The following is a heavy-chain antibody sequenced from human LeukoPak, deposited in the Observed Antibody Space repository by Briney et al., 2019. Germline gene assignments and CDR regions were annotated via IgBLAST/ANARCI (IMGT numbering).Heavy chain of an antibody. J-gene: IGHJ5*02. D-gene: IGHD5-24*01. CDR1: GFTFTSYS. V-gene: IGHV3-23*01. CDR2: TSDRGDYT. Sequence: GGSLRLSCAASGFTFTSYSMSWVRQAPGRGLEWVSGTSDRGDYTYYADSVKGRFTISRDDSKNTLYLHMSSLRPEDTAIYCCYCRDDLPAWGQGTLVTISS. CDR3: YCRDDLPA.